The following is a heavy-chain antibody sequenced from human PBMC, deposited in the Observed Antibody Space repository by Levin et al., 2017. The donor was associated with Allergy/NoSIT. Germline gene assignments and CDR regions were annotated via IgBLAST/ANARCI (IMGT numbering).Heavy chain of an antibody. J-gene: IGHJ4*02. CDR2: VYDSGNT. D-gene: IGHD5-18*01. Sequence: LSQTLSLTCTVSGGSLSSYYWSWIRQPPGKGLEWIGYVYDSGNTNYKPSLESRVIISVDTSKNQFSVRLSSVTAADTAVYYCARYRYGFPFDYWGQGTLVTVSS. V-gene: IGHV4-59*08. CDR3: ARYRYGFPFDY. CDR1: GGSLSSYY.